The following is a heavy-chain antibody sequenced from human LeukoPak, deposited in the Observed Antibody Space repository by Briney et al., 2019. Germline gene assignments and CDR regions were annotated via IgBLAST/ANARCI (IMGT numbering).Heavy chain of an antibody. CDR3: ANLATVTTRGVFDI. CDR2: ISYDGSNK. V-gene: IGHV3-30*18. Sequence: GGSLRLSCAASGFTFSSYGMHWVRQAPGKGLEWVAVISYDGSNKYNEDSVKGRFTISRDNSKNTLYLQMSSLRAEDTAVYYCANLATVTTRGVFDIWGQGTMVTVSS. CDR1: GFTFSSYG. J-gene: IGHJ3*02. D-gene: IGHD4-17*01.